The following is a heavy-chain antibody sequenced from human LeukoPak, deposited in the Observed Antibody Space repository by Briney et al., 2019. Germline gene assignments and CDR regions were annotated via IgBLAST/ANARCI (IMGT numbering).Heavy chain of an antibody. D-gene: IGHD5-24*01. CDR1: GYTFTSYD. CDR2: MNPNSGST. CDR3: ARGRSTGYTYYFEY. Sequence: ASVRDSCKASGYTFTSYDINWVRQATGQGLEWMGWMNPNSGSTGYAQKFQGRVTITRNTSISTAYMELSGLRSEDTAVYYCARGRSTGYTYYFEYWGQGTLATVSS. V-gene: IGHV1-8*03. J-gene: IGHJ4*02.